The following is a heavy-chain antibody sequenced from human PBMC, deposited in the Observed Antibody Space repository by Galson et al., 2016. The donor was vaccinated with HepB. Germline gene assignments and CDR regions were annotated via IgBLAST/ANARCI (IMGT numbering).Heavy chain of an antibody. CDR2: IRTKTYDETP. D-gene: IGHD3-10*01. Sequence: SLRLSCATSGFTFGDYAVTWVRQAPGKGLEWVGFIRTKTYDETPHYAASVEGRFFISRGDSKSVAYLQMNSLQIEDTALYFCARGFLWFGELLYQDYWGQGTPVTVSS. CDR3: ARGFLWFGELLYQDY. CDR1: GFTFGDYA. J-gene: IGHJ4*02. V-gene: IGHV3-49*04.